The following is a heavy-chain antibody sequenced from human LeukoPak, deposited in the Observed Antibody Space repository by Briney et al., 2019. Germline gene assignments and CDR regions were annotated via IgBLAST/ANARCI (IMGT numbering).Heavy chain of an antibody. J-gene: IGHJ4*02. Sequence: ASVKVSCKASGYTFTSYDINWVRQATGQGLEWMGWMNPNSGNTGYAQKFQGRVTMTRNTSISTAYMELSSLRSEDTAVYYCARVPVAGEGFDYWGQGTLVTVSS. D-gene: IGHD6-19*01. CDR2: MNPNSGNT. CDR3: ARVPVAGEGFDY. CDR1: GYTFTSYD. V-gene: IGHV1-8*01.